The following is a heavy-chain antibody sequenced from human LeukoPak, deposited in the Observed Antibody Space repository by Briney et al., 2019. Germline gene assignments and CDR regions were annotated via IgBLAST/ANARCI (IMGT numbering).Heavy chain of an antibody. CDR3: ARGKSGSYGTKGY. Sequence: GGSLRLSCVASGFTFSNYWMTWFRQTPGKGLEWVGNINQDGSEKYYLDSVRGRFTISRDNAKNSLYLQMNSLRVEDTAVYYCARGKSGSYGTKGYWGQGTLVTVSS. D-gene: IGHD1-26*01. J-gene: IGHJ4*02. CDR2: INQDGSEK. V-gene: IGHV3-7*01. CDR1: GFTFSNYW.